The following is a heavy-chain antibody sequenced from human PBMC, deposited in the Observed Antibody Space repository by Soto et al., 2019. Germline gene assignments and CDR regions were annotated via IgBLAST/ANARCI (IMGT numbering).Heavy chain of an antibody. CDR2: IYYSGST. CDR1: GGSMTSYY. CDR3: ARGARYFDGYYYMDV. Sequence: SETLSLTCTVSGGSMTSYYWSWIRQPPGKGLEWIGYIYYSGSTNYNPSLKSRVTISVDTSKNQFSLKLSSVTAADTAVYYCARGARYFDGYYYMDVWGKGTTVTVSS. V-gene: IGHV4-59*01. J-gene: IGHJ6*03. D-gene: IGHD3-9*01.